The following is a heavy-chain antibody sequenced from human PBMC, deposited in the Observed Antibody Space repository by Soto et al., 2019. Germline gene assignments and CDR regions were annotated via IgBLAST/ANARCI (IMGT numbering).Heavy chain of an antibody. V-gene: IGHV3-23*01. CDR1: GFTFSSYA. CDR2: ISGSGGST. J-gene: IGHJ5*02. Sequence: PGGSLRLSCAASGFTFSSYAMSWVRQAPGKGLEWVSAISGSGGSTYYADSVKGRFTISRDNAKNSLYLQMNSLRAEDTAVYYCARDPVKLLASAAGNWFDPWGQGTLVTVSS. CDR3: ARDPVKLLASAAGNWFDP. D-gene: IGHD3-22*01.